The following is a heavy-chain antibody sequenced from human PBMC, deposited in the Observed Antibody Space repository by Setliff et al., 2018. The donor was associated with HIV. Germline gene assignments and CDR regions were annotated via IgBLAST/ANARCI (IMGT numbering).Heavy chain of an antibody. Sequence: PSETLSLTCTVSGGSVGSGSYYWSRIRQSPGKGLEWIGYIYYSGSTTYNPTLKSRVTMSIDTSKNQFSLKVRSVSAADTAVYYCARDPPGYGDSNDYWGQGMLVTVSS. J-gene: IGHJ4*02. D-gene: IGHD4-17*01. CDR3: ARDPPGYGDSNDY. V-gene: IGHV4-61*01. CDR1: GGSVGSGSYY. CDR2: IYYSGST.